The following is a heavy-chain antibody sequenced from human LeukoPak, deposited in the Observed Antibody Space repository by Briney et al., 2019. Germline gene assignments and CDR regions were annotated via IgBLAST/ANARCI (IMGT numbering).Heavy chain of an antibody. D-gene: IGHD4-11*01. Sequence: PSETLSLICTASGGSISSSSYYWGWIRQPPGRGLEWIGSIYYSGSTYYNPSLKSRVTISVDTSKNQFSLKLSSVTAADTAVYYCARASMTTVSFDYWGQGTLVTVSS. CDR1: GGSISSSSYY. CDR3: ARASMTTVSFDY. V-gene: IGHV4-39*07. CDR2: IYYSGST. J-gene: IGHJ4*02.